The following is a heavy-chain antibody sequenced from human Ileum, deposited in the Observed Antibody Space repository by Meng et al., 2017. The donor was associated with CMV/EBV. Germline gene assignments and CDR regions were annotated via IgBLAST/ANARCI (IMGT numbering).Heavy chain of an antibody. CDR3: VRASITMIDY. CDR1: GDSISSGDYF. J-gene: IGHJ4*02. V-gene: IGHV4-39*07. D-gene: IGHD3-22*01. Sequence: QLQRQEPGPGLVKPSETLSLPCTFSGDSISSGDYFWGWIRQPPKGLEWVASITYSGTTYYNPSLKSRVTMSVDTSKNQFSLKLNSVTAADTAVYYCVRASITMIDYWGQGTLVTVSS. CDR2: ITYSGTT.